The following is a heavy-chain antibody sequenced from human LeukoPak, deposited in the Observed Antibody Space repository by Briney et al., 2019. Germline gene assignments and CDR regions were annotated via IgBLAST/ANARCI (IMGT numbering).Heavy chain of an antibody. Sequence: GGSLRLSCAASGFTFSSYSMNWVRQAPGKGLEWVSYISSSSSTIYYADSVKGRFTIARDNAKNSLYLQMNSLRDEDTVVYYCARDRSGSWHFDSWGQGTLVTVSS. CDR2: ISSSSSTI. V-gene: IGHV3-48*02. CDR3: ARDRSGSWHFDS. D-gene: IGHD1-26*01. CDR1: GFTFSSYS. J-gene: IGHJ4*02.